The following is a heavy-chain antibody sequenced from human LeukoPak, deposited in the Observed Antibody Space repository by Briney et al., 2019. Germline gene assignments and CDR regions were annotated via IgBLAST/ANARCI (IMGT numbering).Heavy chain of an antibody. CDR3: ARGSPRRYYDSSGYSDY. CDR2: INHSGST. V-gene: IGHV4-34*01. D-gene: IGHD3-22*01. J-gene: IGHJ4*02. CDR1: GGSFSGYY. Sequence: SETLSLTCAVYGGSFSGYYWSWIRQPPGKGLEWIGEINHSGSTNYNPSPKSRVTISVDTSKNQFSLKLSSVTAADTAVYYCARGSPRRYYDSSGYSDYWGQGTLVTVSS.